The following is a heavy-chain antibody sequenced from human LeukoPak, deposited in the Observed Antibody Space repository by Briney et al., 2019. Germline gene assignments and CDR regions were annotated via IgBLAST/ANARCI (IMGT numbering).Heavy chain of an antibody. Sequence: SVKVSCKASGGTFSSYTISWVRQAPGQGLEWMGRIIPILGIANYAQKFQGRVTITADKSTSTAYMELSSLRSEDTAVYYCARVKNGYCGGDCPFDYWGQGTLVIVSS. CDR1: GGTFSSYT. V-gene: IGHV1-69*02. CDR2: IIPILGIA. CDR3: ARVKNGYCGGDCPFDY. J-gene: IGHJ4*02. D-gene: IGHD2-21*02.